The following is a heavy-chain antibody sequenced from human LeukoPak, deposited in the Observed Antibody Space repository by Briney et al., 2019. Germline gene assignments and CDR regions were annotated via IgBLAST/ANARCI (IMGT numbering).Heavy chain of an antibody. CDR2: ISVSEGTT. CDR3: VKAPSGLIKGSYDV. V-gene: IGHV3-23*01. D-gene: IGHD3-10*01. CDR1: GFLFSDYA. J-gene: IGHJ3*01. Sequence: GFLRLSCVASGFLFSDYAVTWVRQAPGKGLVWVSSISVSEGTTHYADSVKGRFTISRDNSKNTLYLQMNSLGVDDTAVYYCVKAPSGLIKGSYDVWGQGTMVTVSS.